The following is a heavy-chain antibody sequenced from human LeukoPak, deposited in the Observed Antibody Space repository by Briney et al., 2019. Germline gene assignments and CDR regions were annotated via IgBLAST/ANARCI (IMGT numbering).Heavy chain of an antibody. CDR2: INHSGST. J-gene: IGHJ4*02. D-gene: IGHD1-26*01. CDR1: GGSFSGYY. V-gene: IGHV4-34*01. Sequence: PSETLSLTCAVYGGSFSGYYWSWIRQPPGKGLEWIGEINHSGSTNYNPSLKSRVTISVDTSKNQFSLKLSSVTAADTAVYYCASRYGGSYRDYWGQGTLVTVSS. CDR3: ASRYGGSYRDY.